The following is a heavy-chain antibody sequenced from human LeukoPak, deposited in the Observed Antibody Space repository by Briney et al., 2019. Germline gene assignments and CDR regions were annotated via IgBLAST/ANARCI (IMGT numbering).Heavy chain of an antibody. Sequence: SETLSLTCTVSGASVSSGNYYWNWIRQPPGKGLEWVGYIYYSGSTKYNPSLKNRVAMSVDTSRNQFSLKLSSVIAADTAVYYCARGGGRHVEYWGQGNLVTVSS. J-gene: IGHJ4*02. V-gene: IGHV4-61*01. CDR2: IYYSGST. D-gene: IGHD3-16*01. CDR1: GASVSSGNYY. CDR3: ARGGGRHVEY.